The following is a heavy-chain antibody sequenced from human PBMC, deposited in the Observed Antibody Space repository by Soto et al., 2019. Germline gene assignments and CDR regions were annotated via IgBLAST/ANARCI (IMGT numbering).Heavy chain of an antibody. CDR3: ARDRGVVVVAATAVYYYYGMDV. J-gene: IGHJ6*02. CDR1: GYTFTSYY. CDR2: INPSGGST. D-gene: IGHD2-15*01. V-gene: IGHV1-46*01. Sequence: ASVKVSCKASGYTFTSYYMHWVRQAPGQGLEWMGIINPSGGSTSYAQKFQGRVTMTRDTSTSTVYMELSSLRSEDTAVYYCARDRGVVVVAATAVYYYYGMDVWGQGTTVTVSS.